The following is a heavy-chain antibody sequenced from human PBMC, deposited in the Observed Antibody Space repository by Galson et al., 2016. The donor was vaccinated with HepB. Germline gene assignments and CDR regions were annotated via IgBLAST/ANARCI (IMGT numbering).Heavy chain of an antibody. J-gene: IGHJ4*02. D-gene: IGHD3-16*01. CDR1: GFSFSTSG. CDR2: ITSSGGTT. V-gene: IGHV3-23*01. Sequence: SLRLSCAASGFSFSTSGMSWVRQTPRRGLEWVAGITSSGGTTHYADSVKGRFTLSRDNSKNTLYLYMTSLRAGDTAVYYCGKHGGRDYWGQGALVTVSS. CDR3: GKHGGRDY.